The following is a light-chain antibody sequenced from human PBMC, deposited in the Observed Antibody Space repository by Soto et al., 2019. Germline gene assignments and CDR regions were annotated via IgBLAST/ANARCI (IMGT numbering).Light chain of an antibody. CDR1: RPLLRGY. CDR2: DVS. CDR3: QNYDGSWT. J-gene: IGKJ1*01. Sequence: EVTLTQSPGTVCLSPGETANLACGASRPLLRGYFAWYQQRPGLAPSLIIYDVSKRATGIPDRFTGSGSGTEFPLSISGVEPEDFAVYYCQNYDGSWTFGQGTKVDI. V-gene: IGKV3D-20*01.